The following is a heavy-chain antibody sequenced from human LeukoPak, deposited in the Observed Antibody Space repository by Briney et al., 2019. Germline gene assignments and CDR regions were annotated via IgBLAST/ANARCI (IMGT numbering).Heavy chain of an antibody. D-gene: IGHD3-10*02. V-gene: IGHV3-7*03. J-gene: IGHJ4*02. CDR3: AKGLGSGSYTGYYFDY. CDR1: GFTFSSYW. CDR2: IKQDGSEK. Sequence: PGGSLRLSCAASGFTFSSYWMSWVRQAPGKGLEWVANIKQDGSEKYYVDSVKGRFTISRDNAKNSLYLQMNSLRAEDTALYYCAKGLGSGSYTGYYFDYWGQGTLVTVSS.